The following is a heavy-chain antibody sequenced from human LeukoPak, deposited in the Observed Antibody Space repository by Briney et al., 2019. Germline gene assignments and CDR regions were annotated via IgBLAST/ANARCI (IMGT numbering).Heavy chain of an antibody. CDR1: GYTFTGYY. CDR2: INPNSGGT. J-gene: IGHJ6*04. D-gene: IGHD3-9*01. CDR3: ARGLVKGGYGMDV. Sequence: GASVKVSCKASGYTFTGYYMHWVRQAPGQRLGWMGWINPNSGGTNYAQKFQGWVTMTRDPSISTAYMELSRLRSDDTAVYYCARGLVKGGYGMDVWGKGTTVTVSS. V-gene: IGHV1-2*04.